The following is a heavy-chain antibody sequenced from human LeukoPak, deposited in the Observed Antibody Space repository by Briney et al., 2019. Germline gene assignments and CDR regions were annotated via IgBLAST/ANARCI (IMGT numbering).Heavy chain of an antibody. CDR2: ISYDGSNK. Sequence: PGGSLRLSCAASGFTFSSYAMHWVRQAPGKGLEWVAVISYDGSNKYYADSVKGRFTISRDNSKNTLYLQMNSLRAEDTAVYYCARDESEVSSGDWGQGTLVTVSS. D-gene: IGHD3-22*01. CDR1: GFTFSSYA. J-gene: IGHJ4*02. CDR3: ARDESEVSSGD. V-gene: IGHV3-30-3*01.